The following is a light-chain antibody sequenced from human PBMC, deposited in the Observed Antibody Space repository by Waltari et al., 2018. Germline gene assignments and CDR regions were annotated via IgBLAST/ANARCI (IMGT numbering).Light chain of an antibody. CDR3: CSYTSSDTYV. V-gene: IGLV2-14*01. Sequence: SALPQPASVSGSPGQSITISCTGTRSDFSLLAYVSWSQQRPGKLPRLIIFEVLKRPSWVSNLFSGSMSGYTATLTISGLQAEDEADYYCCSYTSSDTYVFGSGTTVTVL. CDR2: EVL. CDR1: RSDFSLLAY. J-gene: IGLJ1*01.